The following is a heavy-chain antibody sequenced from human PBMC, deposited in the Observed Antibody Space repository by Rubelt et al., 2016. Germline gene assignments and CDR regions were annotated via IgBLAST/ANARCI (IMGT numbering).Heavy chain of an antibody. CDR1: GFTFSSYA. V-gene: IGHV3-23*01. J-gene: IGHJ4*02. CDR3: AKGTGPRRGGTDY. Sequence: EVQLLESGGGLVQPGGSLRLSCAASGFTFSSYAMSWVRQAPGKGLEWVSAVSGSGGGTYYAGSVKCRVTISRGNAKNTLYLQMNSLRAEDTAVYYCAKGTGPRRGGTDYWGQGTLVTVSS. D-gene: IGHD3/OR15-3a*01. CDR2: VSGSGGGT.